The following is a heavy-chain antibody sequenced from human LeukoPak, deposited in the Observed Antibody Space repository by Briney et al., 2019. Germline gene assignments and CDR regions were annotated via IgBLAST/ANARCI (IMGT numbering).Heavy chain of an antibody. J-gene: IGHJ4*02. CDR3: ASHDSSGYYDY. D-gene: IGHD3-22*01. CDR2: IYYSGST. V-gene: IGHV4-59*01. CDR1: GGSISSYY. Sequence: PSETLSLTCTVSGGSISSYYWSWIRQPPGKGLKWIGYIYYSGSTNYNPSLKSRVTISVDTSKNQFSLKLSSVTAADTAVYYCASHDSSGYYDYWGQGTLVTVSS.